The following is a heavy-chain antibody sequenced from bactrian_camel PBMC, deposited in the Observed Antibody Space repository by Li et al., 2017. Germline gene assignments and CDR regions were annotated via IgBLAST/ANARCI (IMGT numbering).Heavy chain of an antibody. CDR3: AADLSCPRSGEDFAAEYSDFVDELHE. V-gene: IGHV3S53*01. CDR1: ESFYGNNC. CDR2: MYTDEYES. D-gene: IGHD4*01. Sequence: HVQLVESGGGSVQAGGSLRLSCSASESFYGNNCMAWFRQAPGKEREGVARMYTDEYESQYAGSVKGRFTISQDNPKNTVYLQMNSLKPEDTAMYYCAADLSCPRSGEDFAAEYSDFVDELHEWGLGTQVTVS. J-gene: IGHJ4*01.